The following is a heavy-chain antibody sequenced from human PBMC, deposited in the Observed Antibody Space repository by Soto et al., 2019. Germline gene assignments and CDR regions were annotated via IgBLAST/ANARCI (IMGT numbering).Heavy chain of an antibody. Sequence: PSETLSLTCAVSGGSISSSNWWSWVRQPPGKGLEWIGGIYHSGSTNYNPSLKSLVTISVDKSKNQFSLKLSSVTAADTAVYYCASQAAAGTHYYYGMDVWGQGTTVTVSS. J-gene: IGHJ6*02. D-gene: IGHD6-13*01. CDR3: ASQAAAGTHYYYGMDV. V-gene: IGHV4-4*02. CDR1: GGSISSSNW. CDR2: IYHSGST.